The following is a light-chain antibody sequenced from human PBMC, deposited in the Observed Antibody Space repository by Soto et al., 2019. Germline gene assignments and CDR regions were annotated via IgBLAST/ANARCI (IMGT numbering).Light chain of an antibody. J-gene: IGLJ3*02. V-gene: IGLV2-14*01. CDR1: NSDVGGYNY. CDR2: EVS. CDR3: CSYTTNSAWV. Sequence: QSVLTQPASVSGSPGQSITISWTGTNSDVGGYNYVSWYQQHPAKAPKLMIYEVSNRPSGVSNRFSGCKSGSTASLTSSGLQADDEDDYYCCSYTTNSAWVFGGGTKLTVL.